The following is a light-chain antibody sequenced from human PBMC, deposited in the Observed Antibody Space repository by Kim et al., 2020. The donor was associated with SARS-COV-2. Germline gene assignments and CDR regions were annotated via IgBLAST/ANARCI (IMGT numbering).Light chain of an antibody. Sequence: LSPGERATHSCRASQVVRTHLAWYQQKPGQAPRLVFYDVSNRATGVPARFSASGSATDFTLTISSLEPEDFAVYYCQQRDSWPLTFGGGTKVDIK. CDR3: QQRDSWPLT. V-gene: IGKV3-11*01. CDR1: QVVRTH. J-gene: IGKJ4*01. CDR2: DVS.